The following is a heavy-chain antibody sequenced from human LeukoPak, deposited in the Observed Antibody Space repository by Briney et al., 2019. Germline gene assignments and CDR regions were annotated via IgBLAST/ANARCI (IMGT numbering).Heavy chain of an antibody. V-gene: IGHV3-30-3*01. CDR3: AKDSSSLYFDY. J-gene: IGHJ4*02. CDR1: GFTFSSYA. D-gene: IGHD6-13*01. Sequence: PGGSLRLSCAASGFTFSSYAMHWVRQAPGKGLEWVAVISNDGSNKYYADPVKGRFTISRDNSKSTLYLQMNSLRAEDTAIYYCAKDSSSLYFDYWGQGTLVTVSS. CDR2: ISNDGSNK.